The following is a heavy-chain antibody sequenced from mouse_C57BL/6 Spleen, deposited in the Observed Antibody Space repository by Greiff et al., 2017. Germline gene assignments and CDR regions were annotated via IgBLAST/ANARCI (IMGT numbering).Heavy chain of an antibody. V-gene: IGHV1-53*01. Sequence: QVQLQQPGPELVKPGASVKLSCKASGYTFTSYWMHWVKQRPGQGLEWIGNINPSNGGTNYNEKFKSKATLTVDKSSSTAYMQLSSLTSEDSAVYYCARGWLLGWYFDVWGTGTTVTVSS. CDR3: ARGWLLGWYFDV. D-gene: IGHD2-3*01. CDR2: INPSNGGT. J-gene: IGHJ1*03. CDR1: GYTFTSYW.